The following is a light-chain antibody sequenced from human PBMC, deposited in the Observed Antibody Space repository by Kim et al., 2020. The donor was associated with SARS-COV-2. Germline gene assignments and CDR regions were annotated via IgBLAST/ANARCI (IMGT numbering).Light chain of an antibody. V-gene: IGKV3-20*01. CDR1: QTITSNY. J-gene: IGKJ1*01. CDR2: DAS. Sequence: SPGESATLSCRASQTITSNYLAWYQQKPGQAPRLLIYDASSRATGFPDRFSGSGSGTDVTLTIDRLEPEDFAVYYCQHYVNSPLTFGQGTKVDIK. CDR3: QHYVNSPLT.